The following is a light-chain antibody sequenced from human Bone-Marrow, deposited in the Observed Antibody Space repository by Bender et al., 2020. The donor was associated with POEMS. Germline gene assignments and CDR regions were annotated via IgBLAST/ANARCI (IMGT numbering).Light chain of an antibody. CDR3: CSYADNSVWV. CDR2: YRSDSDK. CDR1: SDINIATYR. V-gene: IGLV5-45*02. Sequence: QAVLTQPSSLSASPGASASLTCTLRSDINIATYRIYWYQQKPGSPPQYLLRYRSDSDKEQGSGVPSRFSGSKDASANAGILLISGLQAEDEADFYCCSYADNSVWVFGGGTKLTVL. J-gene: IGLJ3*02.